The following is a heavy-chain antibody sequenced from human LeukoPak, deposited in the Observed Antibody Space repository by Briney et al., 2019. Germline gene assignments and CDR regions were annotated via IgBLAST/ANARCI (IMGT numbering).Heavy chain of an antibody. V-gene: IGHV4-59*01. CDR2: IYYSGST. J-gene: IGHJ5*02. D-gene: IGHD6-19*01. CDR1: GGSISSYY. CDR3: AREGSGWIPDTHNWFDP. Sequence: SETLSLTCTVSGGSISSYYWSWIRQPPGKGLEWIGYIYYSGSTNYNPSLKSRVTISVDTSKNQFSLKLSSVTAADTAVYYCAREGSGWIPDTHNWFDPWGQGTLVTVSS.